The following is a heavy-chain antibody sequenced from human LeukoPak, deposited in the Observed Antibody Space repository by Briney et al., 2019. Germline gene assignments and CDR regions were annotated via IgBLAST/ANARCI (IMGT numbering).Heavy chain of an antibody. D-gene: IGHD2-15*01. Sequence: ASVKVSCKVSGYTLTELSMHWVRQAPGKGLEWMGGFDPEDGETIYAQKFQGRVTMTEDTSTDTAYMELSSLRSEDTAVYYCARGPCSGGSCYTANWLDPWGQGTLVTVSS. CDR1: GYTLTELS. CDR2: FDPEDGET. V-gene: IGHV1-24*01. J-gene: IGHJ5*02. CDR3: ARGPCSGGSCYTANWLDP.